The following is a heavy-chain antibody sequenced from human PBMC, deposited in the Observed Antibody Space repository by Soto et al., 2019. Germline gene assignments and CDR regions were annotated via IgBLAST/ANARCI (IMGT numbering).Heavy chain of an antibody. D-gene: IGHD5-12*01. CDR3: ARGRRRTRGYSGYDPNWFDP. CDR1: GGSVSSGSYY. J-gene: IGHJ5*02. CDR2: IYYSGST. Sequence: SETLSLTCTVSGGSVSSGSYYWSWIRQPPGKGLEWIGYIYYSGSTNYNPSLKSRVTISVGTSKNQFSLKLSSVTAADTAVYYCARGRRRTRGYSGYDPNWFDPWGQGTLVTVSS. V-gene: IGHV4-61*01.